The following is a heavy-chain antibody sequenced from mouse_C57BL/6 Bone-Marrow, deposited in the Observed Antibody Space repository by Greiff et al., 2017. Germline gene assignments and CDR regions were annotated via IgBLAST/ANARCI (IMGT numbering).Heavy chain of an antibody. Sequence: QVQLQQPGAELVKPGASVKMSCKASGYTFTSYWITWVKQRPGTGLAWIGDINPGSGSTNYNEKFKSKATLTVDTSSSTAYMQLSSLTSEDSAVYCCARRLLWFDYAMDYWGQGTSVTVAS. CDR3: ARRLLWFDYAMDY. V-gene: IGHV1-55*01. CDR1: GYTFTSYW. CDR2: INPGSGST. J-gene: IGHJ4*01. D-gene: IGHD2-2*01.